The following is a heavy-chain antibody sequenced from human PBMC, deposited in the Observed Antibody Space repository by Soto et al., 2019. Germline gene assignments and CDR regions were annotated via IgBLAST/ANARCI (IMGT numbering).Heavy chain of an antibody. D-gene: IGHD6-6*01. CDR3: ARHRARNWFDP. CDR1: GGSISSSSYY. V-gene: IGHV4-39*01. CDR2: IYYSGST. Sequence: PSETRSRTWIVSGGSISSSSYYWVWIRQPPGKGLEWIGSIYYSGSTYYNPSLKSRVTISVDTSKNQFSLKLSSVTAADTAVFYCARHRARNWFDPWGQGTLVTVSS. J-gene: IGHJ5*02.